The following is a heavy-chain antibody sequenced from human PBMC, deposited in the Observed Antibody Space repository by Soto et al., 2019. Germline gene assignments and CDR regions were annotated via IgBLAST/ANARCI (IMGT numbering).Heavy chain of an antibody. Sequence: SETLSLTCTVSGGSISSYYWSWIRQPPGKGLEWIGYIYYSGSTNYNPSLKSRVTISVDTSKNQFSLKLSSVTAADTAVYYCARPHGGSGGWDNWFDPWGQGTLVTVSS. V-gene: IGHV4-59*01. CDR1: GGSISSYY. CDR2: IYYSGST. D-gene: IGHD6-25*01. J-gene: IGHJ5*02. CDR3: ARPHGGSGGWDNWFDP.